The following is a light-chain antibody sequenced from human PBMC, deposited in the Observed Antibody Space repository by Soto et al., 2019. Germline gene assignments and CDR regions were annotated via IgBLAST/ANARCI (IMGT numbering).Light chain of an antibody. CDR2: GNT. CDR3: SSYTSSSTRV. J-gene: IGLJ3*02. V-gene: IGLV1-40*01. CDR1: SSNIGAGYD. Sequence: QSVLTQPPSVSGAPGQRVTISCTGSSSNIGAGYDVSWYQQLPGTAPKFLIYGNTDRPSGVPDRFSGSKSGTSASLAITGLQAEDEADYYCSSYTSSSTRVFGGGTKLTVL.